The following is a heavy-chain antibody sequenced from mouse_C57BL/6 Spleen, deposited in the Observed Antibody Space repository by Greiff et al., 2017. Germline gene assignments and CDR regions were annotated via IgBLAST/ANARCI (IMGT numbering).Heavy chain of an antibody. CDR2: IDPSDSYT. D-gene: IGHD3-3*01. Sequence: VQLQQPGAELVMPGASVKLSCKASGYTFTSYWMHWVKQRPGQGLEWIGEIDPSDSYTNYNQKFKGKSTLTVDKSSSTAYMQRSSLTSEDSAVYYCARGGTDYAMDYWGQGTSVTVCS. J-gene: IGHJ4*01. CDR1: GYTFTSYW. V-gene: IGHV1-69*01. CDR3: ARGGTDYAMDY.